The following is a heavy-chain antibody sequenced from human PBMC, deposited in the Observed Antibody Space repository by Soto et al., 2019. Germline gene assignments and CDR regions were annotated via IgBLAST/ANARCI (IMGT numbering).Heavy chain of an antibody. Sequence: SETLSLTCTISGGSISSSSYYWGWIRQPPGKGLEWIGSIYYSGSTYYNPSLKGRVTISVDTSKNQFSLKLSSVTAADTAVYYCARRGYCSGGSCYSGSWFDPWGQGTLVTVSS. CDR2: IYYSGST. V-gene: IGHV4-39*01. CDR3: ARRGYCSGGSCYSGSWFDP. D-gene: IGHD2-15*01. J-gene: IGHJ5*02. CDR1: GGSISSSSYY.